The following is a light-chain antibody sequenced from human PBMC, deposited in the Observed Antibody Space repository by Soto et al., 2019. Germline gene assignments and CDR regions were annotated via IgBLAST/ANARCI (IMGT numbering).Light chain of an antibody. Sequence: PGERATLSCRASHSVGSNVAWYQQKPGQAPRLLIYGASNRATGIPDRFSGSGSGTDFTLTISRLEPEDFAVYYCQQYGSSGTFGQGTKVDIK. J-gene: IGKJ1*01. CDR3: QQYGSSGT. CDR1: HSVGSN. CDR2: GAS. V-gene: IGKV3-20*01.